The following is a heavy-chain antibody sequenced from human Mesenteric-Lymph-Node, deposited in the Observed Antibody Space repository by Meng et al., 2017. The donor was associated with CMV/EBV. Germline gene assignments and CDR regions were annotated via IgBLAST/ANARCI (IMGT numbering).Heavy chain of an antibody. CDR3: AKGRQWELPLDY. CDR2: ISWDGGST. D-gene: IGHD1-26*01. V-gene: IGHV3-43D*03. J-gene: IGHJ4*02. Sequence: GGSLRLSCAASGFTFDDYAMHWVRQAPGKGLEWVSLISWDGGSTYYAYSVKGRFTISRDNSKNTLYLQMNSLRVEDTAVYYCAKGRQWELPLDYWGQGTLVTVSS. CDR1: GFTFDDYA.